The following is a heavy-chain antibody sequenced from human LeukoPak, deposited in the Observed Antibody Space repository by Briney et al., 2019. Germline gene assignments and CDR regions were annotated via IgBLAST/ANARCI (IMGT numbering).Heavy chain of an antibody. J-gene: IGHJ5*02. CDR3: ARGFYDSSGYSNCFDP. CDR1: GDSISSSY. D-gene: IGHD3-22*01. V-gene: IGHV4-59*01. Sequence: SETLSLTCTVSGDSISSSYWSWIRQPPGKTLEWIGYIYYTGTTNYNPSLKSRVTMSIDTSKNQFSLNLNSVTAADTVVYYCARGFYDSSGYSNCFDPWGQGTLVTVSS. CDR2: IYYTGTT.